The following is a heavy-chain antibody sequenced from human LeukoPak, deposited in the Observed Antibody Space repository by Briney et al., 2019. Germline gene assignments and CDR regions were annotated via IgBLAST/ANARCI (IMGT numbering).Heavy chain of an antibody. CDR3: ARSGSHNYYYYGMDV. D-gene: IGHD1-26*01. CDR1: GYTFTNYG. J-gene: IGHJ6*02. V-gene: IGHV1-18*01. CDR2: ISAYIGNT. Sequence: ASVKVSCKASGYTFTNYGISWVRQAPGQGLEWMGWISAYIGNTKYAQKFQSRVTMTTDTSTNTVNMELRSLRSDDTAVFYCARSGSHNYYYYGMDVWGQGTTVIVSS.